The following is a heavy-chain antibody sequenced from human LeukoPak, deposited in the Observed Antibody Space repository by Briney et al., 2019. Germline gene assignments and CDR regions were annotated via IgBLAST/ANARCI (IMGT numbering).Heavy chain of an antibody. J-gene: IGHJ6*03. V-gene: IGHV1-18*01. D-gene: IGHD3-22*01. CDR1: GYTFTSYG. CDR2: ISAYNGNT. Sequence: ASVKVSCKASGYTFTSYGISWVRQAPGQGLEWMGWISAYNGNTNYAQKLQGRVTMTTDTSTSTAYMELRSLRSDDTAVYYCAREAHRYDSSGYYYAWDYYYMDVWGKGTTVTVSS. CDR3: AREAHRYDSSGYYYAWDYYYMDV.